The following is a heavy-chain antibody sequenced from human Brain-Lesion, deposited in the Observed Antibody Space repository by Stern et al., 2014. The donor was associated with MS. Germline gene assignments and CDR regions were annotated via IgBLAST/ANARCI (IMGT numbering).Heavy chain of an antibody. Sequence: QLVQSGAEVKKPGASVKVSCQASGYTFTGYYMYWLRQATGQGLEWMGWINPNSGGTHYAQKFQGRVTMTRDTSITTAYMELSRLRSDDTAVYYCARGYYGSGRPQKGMDVWGQGTTVTVSS. V-gene: IGHV1-2*02. CDR1: GYTFTGYY. CDR2: INPNSGGT. D-gene: IGHD3-10*01. CDR3: ARGYYGSGRPQKGMDV. J-gene: IGHJ6*02.